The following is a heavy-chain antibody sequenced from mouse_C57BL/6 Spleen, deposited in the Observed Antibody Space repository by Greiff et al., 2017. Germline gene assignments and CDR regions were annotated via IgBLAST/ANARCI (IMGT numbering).Heavy chain of an antibody. D-gene: IGHD2-1*01. CDR1: GFTFSDYG. CDR2: ISSGSSTI. Sequence: EVQRVESGGGLVKPGGSLKLSCAASGFTFSDYGMHWVRQAPEKGLEWVAYISSGSSTIYSADTVKGRFTISRDNAKNTLFLQMTSVRSEDTAMYYCATIYYGNHYYYAMDYWGQGTSVTVSS. J-gene: IGHJ4*01. V-gene: IGHV5-17*01. CDR3: ATIYYGNHYYYAMDY.